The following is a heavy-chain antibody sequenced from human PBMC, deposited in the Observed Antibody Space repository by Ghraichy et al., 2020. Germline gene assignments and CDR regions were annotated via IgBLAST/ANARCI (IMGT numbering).Heavy chain of an antibody. CDR3: ARGSPTSSSWGVFDY. V-gene: IGHV1-69*13. D-gene: IGHD6-13*01. CDR1: GDTFSSYA. Sequence: SVKVSCKASGDTFSSYAISWVRQAPGQGLEWMGGIIPIFGTANYAQKFQGRVTITADESTSTAYMELSSLRSEDTAVYYCARGSPTSSSWGVFDYWGQGTLVTVSS. J-gene: IGHJ4*02. CDR2: IIPIFGTA.